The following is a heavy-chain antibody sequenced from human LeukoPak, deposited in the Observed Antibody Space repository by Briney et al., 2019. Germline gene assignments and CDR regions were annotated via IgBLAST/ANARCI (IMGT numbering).Heavy chain of an antibody. V-gene: IGHV3-11*06. D-gene: IGHD1-14*01. J-gene: IGHJ4*02. CDR3: ARSPPDRASGLFDY. CDR1: GFTFSDYY. Sequence: GGSLRLSCAASGFTFSDYYMSWIRQAPGKGLEWVSYISSSSSYTNYADSVKGRFTISRDNAKNSLYLQMNSLRAEDTAVYYCARSPPDRASGLFDYWGQGTLVTVSS. CDR2: ISSSSSYT.